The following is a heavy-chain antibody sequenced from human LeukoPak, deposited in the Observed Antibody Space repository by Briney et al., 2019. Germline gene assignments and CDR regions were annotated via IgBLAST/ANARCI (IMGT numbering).Heavy chain of an antibody. Sequence: GGSLRLSCAASGFTFSSYWMHWVRQAPGKGLEWVSGISGGGGSTYYADSVKGRFTISRDNSKNTLYLQMDSLRAGDTALYYCAKGSGINHYHWIDPWGQGTLVTVSS. CDR2: ISGGGGST. CDR1: GFTFSSYW. CDR3: AKGSGINHYHWIDP. D-gene: IGHD1-14*01. V-gene: IGHV3-23*01. J-gene: IGHJ5*02.